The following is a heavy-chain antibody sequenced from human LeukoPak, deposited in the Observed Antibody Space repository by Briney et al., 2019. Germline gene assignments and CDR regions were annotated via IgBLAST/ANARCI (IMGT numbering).Heavy chain of an antibody. CDR2: ISYDESNK. CDR3: AKDLIYGGTDDAFDI. Sequence: GRSLRLPCAASGFTFSSYGMHWVRQAPGKGLEWVAVISYDESNKYYADSVKGRFTISRDNSKNTLYLQMNSLRAEDTAVYYCAKDLIYGGTDDAFDIWGQGTMVTVSS. J-gene: IGHJ3*02. D-gene: IGHD4-23*01. CDR1: GFTFSSYG. V-gene: IGHV3-30*18.